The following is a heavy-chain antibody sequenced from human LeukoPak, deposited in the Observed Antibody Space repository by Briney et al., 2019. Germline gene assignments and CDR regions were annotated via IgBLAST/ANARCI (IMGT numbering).Heavy chain of an antibody. CDR3: ATDSIGRATDFDY. CDR2: IWSDGGKS. V-gene: IGHV3-33*01. J-gene: IGHJ4*02. Sequence: PGGSLRLSCAASGFTFSAYGMHWVRQAPGKGLEWVAVIWSDGGKSYNSDSVKGRFTISRDNSKNTLYLQMNSLRADDTAVYYCATDSIGRATDFDYWGQGTLVTVSS. CDR1: GFTFSAYG.